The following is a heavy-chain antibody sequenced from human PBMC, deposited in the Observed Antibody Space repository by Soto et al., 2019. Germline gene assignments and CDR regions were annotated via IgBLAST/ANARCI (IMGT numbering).Heavy chain of an antibody. CDR1: GYTFTFYS. CDR2: IYPGDSDT. V-gene: IGHV5-51*01. J-gene: IGHJ4*02. CDR3: ARSPTSISNPYYSDY. Sequence: KVSWKASGYTFTFYSMHWVRPMPGKCVEWMGIIYPGDSDTRYSPSFQGQVTISADRSISTAYLQWKSLKASDTAIYYCARSPTSISNPYYSDYWGQGTLVTVSS.